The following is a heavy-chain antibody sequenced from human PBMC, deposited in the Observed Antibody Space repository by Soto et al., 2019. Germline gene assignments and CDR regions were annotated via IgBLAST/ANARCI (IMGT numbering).Heavy chain of an antibody. CDR2: IYYTGNT. Sequence: ILSLTCTVSGGSISSGTFYWSWLRQHPGKGLEWIGYIYYTGNTYYNPSLKSRLTISVDTSKNQFSLTLSSVTAADTAVYYCARVGRVSNGGYLDYWGQGTLVTVSS. V-gene: IGHV4-31*03. D-gene: IGHD3-22*01. CDR1: GGSISSGTFY. CDR3: ARVGRVSNGGYLDY. J-gene: IGHJ4*02.